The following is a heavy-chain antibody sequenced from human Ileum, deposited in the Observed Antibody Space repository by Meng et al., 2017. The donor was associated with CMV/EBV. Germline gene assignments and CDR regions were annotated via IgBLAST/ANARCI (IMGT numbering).Heavy chain of an antibody. V-gene: IGHV3-73*01. J-gene: IGHJ4*02. D-gene: IGHD1-26*01. CDR2: SRRKEKRKEK. Sequence: WERKENGKGMERVGSSRRKEKRKEKENDETVEGRITITRDDSKNTAYLEMNSLKTDDTAVYYCATLGSSDQGARDHWGQGTLVTVSS. CDR3: ATLGSSDQGARDH.